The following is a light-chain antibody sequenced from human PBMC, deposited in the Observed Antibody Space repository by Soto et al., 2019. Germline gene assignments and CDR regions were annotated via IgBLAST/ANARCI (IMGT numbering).Light chain of an antibody. CDR1: QGISHY. CDR2: AAS. J-gene: IGKJ2*01. V-gene: IGKV1-27*01. CDR3: QKYNSAPHT. Sequence: DIQMTQSPSSLSASVGDRVTITCRASQGISHYLAWYQQKPGKVPKLLIYAASTLRSGVPSRFSGSGSGTDFTLTISSLQPEDVATYYCQKYNSAPHTCGQGTKLEIK.